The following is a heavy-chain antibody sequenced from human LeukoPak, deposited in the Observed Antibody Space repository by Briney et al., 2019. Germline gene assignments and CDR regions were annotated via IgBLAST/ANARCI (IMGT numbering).Heavy chain of an antibody. D-gene: IGHD3-3*01. CDR1: GFTFDDYA. V-gene: IGHV3-43*02. J-gene: IGHJ4*02. CDR2: ISGDGGST. CDR3: AKGIVYYDFWSGFSPPEYYFDY. Sequence: GGSLRLSCAASGFTFDDYAMHWVRQAPGKGLEWVSLISGDGGSTYYADSVKGRFTISRDNSENSLYLQMNSLRTEDTALYYCAKGIVYYDFWSGFSPPEYYFDYWGQGTLVTVSS.